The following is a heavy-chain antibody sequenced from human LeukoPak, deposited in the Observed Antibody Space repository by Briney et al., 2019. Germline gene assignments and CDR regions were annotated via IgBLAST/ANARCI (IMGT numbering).Heavy chain of an antibody. CDR2: ISSSSGYI. Sequence: KPGGSLRLSCAASGFTFSSYSMNWVRQAPGKGLEWVSSISSSSGYIYYADSVKGRFTVSRDNTKNSLYLQMNSLKTEDTAVYYCTTMPNTYYYDSSGYYYYFDYWGQGTLVTVSS. D-gene: IGHD3-22*01. V-gene: IGHV3-21*03. CDR1: GFTFSSYS. J-gene: IGHJ4*02. CDR3: TTMPNTYYYDSSGYYYYFDY.